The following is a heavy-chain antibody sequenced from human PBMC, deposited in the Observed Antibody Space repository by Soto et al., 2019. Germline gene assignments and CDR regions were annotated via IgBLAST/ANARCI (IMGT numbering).Heavy chain of an antibody. J-gene: IGHJ4*02. CDR3: ARGVQAGGSWHFEY. D-gene: IGHD6-19*01. V-gene: IGHV4-34*01. Sequence: QVQLQQWGAGLLKPSETLSLTCAVYGDSFSGYYWSWIRQSQGKGLEWIGQINHSGSTKNTPSHQIRVTMSVDTSKNPFSLTLSYVAAADTAVYYCARGVQAGGSWHFEYWGQGTLVTFSS. CDR1: GDSFSGYY. CDR2: INHSGST.